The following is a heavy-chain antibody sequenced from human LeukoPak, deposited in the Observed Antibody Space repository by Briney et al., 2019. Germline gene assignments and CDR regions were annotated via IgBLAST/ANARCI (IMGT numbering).Heavy chain of an antibody. V-gene: IGHV3-21*01. CDR2: ISSSSSYI. CDR1: GFTFSSYS. D-gene: IGHD2-2*01. J-gene: IGHJ4*02. CDR3: ARDRFLVTAAIGSRGELPK. Sequence: PGGSLRLSCAASGFTFSSYSMNWVRQAPGKGLEWVSSISSSSSYIYCADSVKGRFTISRDNAKNSLYLQMNSLRAEDTAVHYCARDRFLVTAAIGSRGELPKWGQGTLVTVSS.